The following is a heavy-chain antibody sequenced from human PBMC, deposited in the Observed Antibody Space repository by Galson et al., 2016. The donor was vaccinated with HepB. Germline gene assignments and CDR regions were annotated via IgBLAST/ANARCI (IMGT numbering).Heavy chain of an antibody. D-gene: IGHD1-7*01. J-gene: IGHJ4*02. CDR3: AITLNWHLNSPFDS. Sequence: SLRLSCAASGFTLTSYALHWVRQAPGKGLEWVTLISDDRTNKPYANSVKGRFIISRDNWKNTMYLQINSPRADDTAVYYSAITLNWHLNSPFDSWGQGTLVIVSS. CDR2: ISDDRTNK. CDR1: GFTLTSYA. V-gene: IGHV3-30-3*01.